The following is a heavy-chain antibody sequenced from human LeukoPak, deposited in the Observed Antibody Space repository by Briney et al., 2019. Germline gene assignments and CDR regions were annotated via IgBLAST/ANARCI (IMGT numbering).Heavy chain of an antibody. CDR3: TRDNIGSYDY. CDR1: GFPSRYAA. D-gene: IGHD3-10*01. Sequence: TGGSLRNSCRASGFPSRYAAMPSVRQTPGKGLEWIGRTKAKVDNYVTEYAASVKGRFTISRDESKSSLYLQMNSLKTEDTAVYYFTRDNIGSYDYWGQGTRVTVSS. V-gene: IGHV3-72*01. CDR2: TKAKVDNYVT. J-gene: IGHJ4*02.